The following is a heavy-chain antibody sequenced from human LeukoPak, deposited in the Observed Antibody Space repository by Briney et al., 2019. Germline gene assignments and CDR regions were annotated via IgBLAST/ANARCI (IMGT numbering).Heavy chain of an antibody. CDR3: ARSEKIGWFGELSPPH. V-gene: IGHV3-48*03. J-gene: IGHJ4*02. D-gene: IGHD3-10*01. Sequence: GGSLRLSCAASGFTLSSYEMNWVRQAPGKGLEWVSYISSSGSTIYYADSVKGRFTMSRDNAKNSLYLQMNSLRAEDTAVYYWARSEKIGWFGELSPPHWGQGTLVTVSS. CDR2: ISSSGSTI. CDR1: GFTLSSYE.